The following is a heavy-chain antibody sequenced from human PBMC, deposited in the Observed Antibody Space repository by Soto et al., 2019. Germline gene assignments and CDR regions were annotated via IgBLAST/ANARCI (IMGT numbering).Heavy chain of an antibody. CDR3: ASPPPLDGAKRGYYYYYGMDV. Sequence: QVQLVESGGGVVQPGRSLRLSCAASGFTFSSYAMHWVRQAPGKGLEWVAVISYDGSNKYYTDSVKGRFTISRDNSKNTLYLQMNSLRAEDTAVYYCASPPPLDGAKRGYYYYYGMDVWGQGTTVTVSS. D-gene: IGHD4-17*01. J-gene: IGHJ6*02. CDR2: ISYDGSNK. V-gene: IGHV3-30-3*01. CDR1: GFTFSSYA.